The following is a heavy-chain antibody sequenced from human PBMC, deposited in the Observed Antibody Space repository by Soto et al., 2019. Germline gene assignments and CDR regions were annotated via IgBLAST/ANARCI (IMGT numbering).Heavy chain of an antibody. CDR2: IYYSGST. D-gene: IGHD6-6*01. J-gene: IGHJ4*02. CDR3: ARLSSSSKDWDY. Sequence: LTCTVSGGSISSSSYYWGWIRQPPGKGLEWIGSIYYSGSTYYNPSLKSRVTISVDTSKNQFSLKLSSVTAADTAVYYCARLSSSSKDWDYWGQGTLVTVSS. V-gene: IGHV4-39*01. CDR1: GGSISSSSYY.